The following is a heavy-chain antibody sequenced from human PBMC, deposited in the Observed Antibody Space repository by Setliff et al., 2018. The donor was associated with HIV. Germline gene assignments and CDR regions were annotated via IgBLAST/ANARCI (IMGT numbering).Heavy chain of an antibody. V-gene: IGHV4-61*09. Sequence: PSETLSLTCSVSGDSVSSGTHYWSWIRQPAGKGLEWIGHIYALGNTNYNPSLSSRVTISLDKSRNQLSLELNSVTAADAAVYYCARVSPIQRGGWERWLQFDYWGQGTLVTVSS. D-gene: IGHD5-12*01. CDR1: GDSVSSGTHY. CDR3: ARVSPIQRGGWERWLQFDY. CDR2: IYALGNT. J-gene: IGHJ4*02.